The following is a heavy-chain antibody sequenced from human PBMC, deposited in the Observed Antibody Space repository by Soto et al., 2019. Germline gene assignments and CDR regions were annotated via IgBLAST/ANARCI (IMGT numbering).Heavy chain of an antibody. D-gene: IGHD1-26*01. J-gene: IGHJ4*02. CDR1: GGTFSSYS. CDR3: ARDGGRHSGGIDY. Sequence: QVQLVQSGAEVKKPGSSVKVSCKASGGTFSSYSINWVRQAPGQGLEWMGEIIPIFGTANYAQKFQGRVTITADESTSTAYMELGSLRSEDKAVYSCARDGGRHSGGIDYWGQGTVVSVSS. CDR2: IIPIFGTA. V-gene: IGHV1-69*01.